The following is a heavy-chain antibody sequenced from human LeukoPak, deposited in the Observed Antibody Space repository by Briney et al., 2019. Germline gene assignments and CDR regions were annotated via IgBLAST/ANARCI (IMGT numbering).Heavy chain of an antibody. Sequence: PGGSLRLSCAASGFTFSSYGMHWARQAPGKGLEWVAVISYDGSNKYYADSVKGRFTISRDNSKNTLYLQMNSLRAEDTAVYYCAKDRSSSLVDYWGQGTLVTVSS. J-gene: IGHJ4*02. CDR1: GFTFSSYG. D-gene: IGHD6-13*01. CDR2: ISYDGSNK. V-gene: IGHV3-30*18. CDR3: AKDRSSSLVDY.